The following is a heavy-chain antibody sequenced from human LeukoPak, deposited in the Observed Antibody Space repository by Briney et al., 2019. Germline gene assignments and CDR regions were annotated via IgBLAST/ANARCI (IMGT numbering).Heavy chain of an antibody. V-gene: IGHV3-21*01. CDR2: ISSSSSYI. CDR3: ARDRAEGIAAAGNWFDP. D-gene: IGHD6-13*01. Sequence: GGSLRLSCAASGFTFSSYSMNWVRQAPGKGLEWVSSISSSSSYIYYADSVKGRFTISRDNAKNSLYLQMNSLRAEDTAVYYCARDRAEGIAAAGNWFDPWGQGTLVTVSS. J-gene: IGHJ5*02. CDR1: GFTFSSYS.